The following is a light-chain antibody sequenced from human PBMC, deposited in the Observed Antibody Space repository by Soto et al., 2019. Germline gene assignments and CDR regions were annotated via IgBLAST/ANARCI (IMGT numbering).Light chain of an antibody. J-gene: IGKJ2*01. CDR1: QSVLYSSNNKNY. V-gene: IGKV4-1*01. CDR3: QQYESTPPT. CDR2: WAS. Sequence: DIVMTQSPDSLAVSLGERATINCKSSQSVLYSSNNKNYLAWYQHRPGQPPKLLIYWASTRESGVPDRFSGSVSGTDFTLTITSLQAEDVAVYYCQQYESTPPTFGQGTKLEIK.